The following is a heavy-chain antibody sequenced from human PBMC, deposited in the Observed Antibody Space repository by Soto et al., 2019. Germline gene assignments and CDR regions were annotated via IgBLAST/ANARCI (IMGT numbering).Heavy chain of an antibody. D-gene: IGHD6-13*01. CDR3: ARPTGGIAAGHFDY. Sequence: LVESLKISWKGSGYSCTSYWIGWVLQMPGKGLEWMGIIYPGDSDTRYSPSFQGQVTISADKSISTAYLQWSSLKASDTAMYYCARPTGGIAAGHFDYWGQGTLVTVS. V-gene: IGHV5-51*01. CDR1: GYSCTSYW. CDR2: IYPGDSDT. J-gene: IGHJ4*02.